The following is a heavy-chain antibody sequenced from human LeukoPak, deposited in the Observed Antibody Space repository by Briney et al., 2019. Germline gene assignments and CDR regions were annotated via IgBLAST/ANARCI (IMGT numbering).Heavy chain of an antibody. Sequence: ASVRVSCKASGYSFSTYDINWVRQAPGQGLEWMGWMNPKSGNTGYAQNFQGRVTMTRNTSISTAYMELSGLRSDDTAVYYCARSREWLVAFDSWGQGALVTVSS. CDR2: MNPKSGNT. D-gene: IGHD6-19*01. CDR3: ARSREWLVAFDS. J-gene: IGHJ4*02. CDR1: GYSFSTYD. V-gene: IGHV1-8*01.